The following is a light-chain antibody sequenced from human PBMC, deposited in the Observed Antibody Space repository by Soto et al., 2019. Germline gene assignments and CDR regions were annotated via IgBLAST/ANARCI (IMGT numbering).Light chain of an antibody. CDR3: QLYGRSPLKWT. CDR2: GAS. V-gene: IGKV3-20*01. J-gene: IGKJ1*01. Sequence: EIVMTQSPGTLSLSPGERATLPCRASQSVNNNYLAWYQQKPGQAPRLLIYGASSRATGIPDRFSGSGSGTDFTLTISRLEPEDFAVYYCQLYGRSPLKWTFGPGTKVDIK. CDR1: QSVNNNY.